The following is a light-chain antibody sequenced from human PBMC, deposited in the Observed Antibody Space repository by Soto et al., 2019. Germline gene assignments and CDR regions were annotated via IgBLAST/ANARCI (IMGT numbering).Light chain of an antibody. CDR3: QQYCNPPPHT. CDR1: QSILHSPNNKNY. J-gene: IGKJ2*01. Sequence: DIVMTQSPDSLAVSLGERATINCKSSQSILHSPNNKNYLAWYQQKPGQPPRLLIYWASTRESGVPDRFSGSGSVTDFTLTISSLQAEDVAVYYCQQYCNPPPHTFGQGTKLEIK. CDR2: WAS. V-gene: IGKV4-1*01.